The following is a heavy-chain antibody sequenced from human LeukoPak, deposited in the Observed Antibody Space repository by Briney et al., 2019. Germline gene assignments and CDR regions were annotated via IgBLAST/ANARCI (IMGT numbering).Heavy chain of an antibody. CDR2: IIPIFGTA. D-gene: IGHD3-9*01. J-gene: IGHJ5*02. CDR1: VGTLSSYA. CDR3: ARTYSRTRYFDWLSASSWFDP. Sequence: SANVSCKASVGTLSSYAISSVRQAPGQRLKWMGGIIPIFGTANYAQKFQCRVTITADESTSTAYMELSSLRSEDTAVYYCARTYSRTRYFDWLSASSWFDPWGEGTLVTVSS. V-gene: IGHV1-69*13.